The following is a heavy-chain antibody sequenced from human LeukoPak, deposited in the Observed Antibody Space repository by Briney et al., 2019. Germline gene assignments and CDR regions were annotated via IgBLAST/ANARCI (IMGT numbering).Heavy chain of an antibody. J-gene: IGHJ4*02. D-gene: IGHD6-19*01. CDR1: GGSMRTYY. CDR2: IHTSGST. V-gene: IGHV4-4*07. CDR3: ARAPEFSSGWLLDC. Sequence: NPSETLSLTCTLPGGSMRTYYWSCIRQSPGKGLEWIGRIHTSGSTNYNPALKSRVTMSVDKPRNQFSLQVTSVTAADTGVYYCARAPEFSSGWLLDCWGQGSLVTVDS.